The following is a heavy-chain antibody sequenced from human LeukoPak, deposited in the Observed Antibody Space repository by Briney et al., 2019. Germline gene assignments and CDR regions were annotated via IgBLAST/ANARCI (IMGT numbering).Heavy chain of an antibody. CDR3: ARVASIALLPPDY. J-gene: IGHJ4*02. Sequence: GGSLRLSCAASGFTFSSYAMHWVRQAPGKGLEWVAVISYDGSNKYYADSVKGRFTISRDNAKNSLYLQMNSLRAEDTAVYYCARVASIALLPPDYWGQGTLVTVSS. D-gene: IGHD5-12*01. CDR2: ISYDGSNK. CDR1: GFTFSSYA. V-gene: IGHV3-30-3*01.